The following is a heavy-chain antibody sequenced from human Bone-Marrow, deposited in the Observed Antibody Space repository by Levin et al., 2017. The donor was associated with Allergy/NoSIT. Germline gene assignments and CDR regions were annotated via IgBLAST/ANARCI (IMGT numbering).Heavy chain of an antibody. Sequence: SETLSLTCAISGDSVSSQGAAWHWIRQSPSRGLEWLGRTFYRSKWNNEYAVSVKSRIMINPDTSKNEFLLHLNSVTPEDTAVYYCARDGGRGYNFKFWGQGTLVTVSS. D-gene: IGHD1-1*01. J-gene: IGHJ4*02. CDR1: GDSVSSQGAA. CDR2: TFYRSKWNN. V-gene: IGHV6-1*01. CDR3: ARDGGRGYNFKF.